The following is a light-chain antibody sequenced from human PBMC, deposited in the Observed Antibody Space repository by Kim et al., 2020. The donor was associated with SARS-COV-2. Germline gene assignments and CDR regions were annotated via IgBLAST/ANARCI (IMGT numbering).Light chain of an antibody. CDR1: QDISNY. V-gene: IGKV1-27*01. Sequence: DSVGDRVTLTCRASQDISNYLAWFQLKPGKAPKLLIYAASALQPGVPSRFSGSGSGTDFTLTVTSLQPEDVATYYCQKCDSAPWTFGQGTKVDIK. CDR3: QKCDSAPWT. CDR2: AAS. J-gene: IGKJ1*01.